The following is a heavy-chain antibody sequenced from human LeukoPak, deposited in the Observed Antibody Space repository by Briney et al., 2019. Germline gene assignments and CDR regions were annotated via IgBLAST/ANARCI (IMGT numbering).Heavy chain of an antibody. CDR1: GFSFSNHW. D-gene: IGHD6-19*01. J-gene: IGHJ4*02. V-gene: IGHV3-7*03. Sequence: GGSLRLSCAASGFSFSNHWMIWVRQAPGKGLEWVATINPDGTEKRYVDSVKGRFTISRDNGENSLYLQMSSLRAEDTAVYYCVRDDRGIAVGSRDHGAQGTLVTVSS. CDR2: INPDGTEK. CDR3: VRDDRGIAVGSRDH.